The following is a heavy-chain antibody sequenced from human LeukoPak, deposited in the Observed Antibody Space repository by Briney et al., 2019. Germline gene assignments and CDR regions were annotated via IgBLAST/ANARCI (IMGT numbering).Heavy chain of an antibody. Sequence: GASVKVSCKASGYTFTSYDINWVRQATGQGLEWMGWMNPNSGNTGYAQKFQGRVTMTRNTSISTAYMELSSLRSEDTAVYYCARAARAVAGRRRGIGVFGYWGQGTLVTVSS. CDR2: MNPNSGNT. CDR3: ARAARAVAGRRRGIGVFGY. D-gene: IGHD6-19*01. V-gene: IGHV1-8*01. CDR1: GYTFTSYD. J-gene: IGHJ4*02.